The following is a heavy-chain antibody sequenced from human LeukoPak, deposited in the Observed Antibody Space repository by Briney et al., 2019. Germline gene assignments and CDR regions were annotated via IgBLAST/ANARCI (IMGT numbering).Heavy chain of an antibody. Sequence: PGGSLRLSCAASGFTFDDYTMHWVRRAPGKGLEWVSVISWHGSTTKYADSVRGRFTISRENSKNSLSQQMNSLSPEDTALYYCARDIGDSIGYNYFDSWGQGTLVTVS. CDR1: GFTFDDYT. CDR2: ISWHGSTT. J-gene: IGHJ4*02. D-gene: IGHD3-22*01. CDR3: ARDIGDSIGYNYFDS. V-gene: IGHV3-43*01.